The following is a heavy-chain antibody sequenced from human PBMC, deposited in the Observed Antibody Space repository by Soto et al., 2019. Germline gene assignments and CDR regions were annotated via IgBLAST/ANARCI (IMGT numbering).Heavy chain of an antibody. J-gene: IGHJ6*02. CDR3: AREARGMGYSCSWDPLGYYYYGMDV. V-gene: IGHV1-18*01. CDR1: GYTFTSYG. D-gene: IGHD6-13*01. CDR2: ISAYNGNT. Sequence: ASVKVSWKASGYTFTSYGMSWVRQAPGQGLEWMGWISAYNGNTNYAQKLQGRVTMTTDTSTSTAYMELRSLRSDDTAVYYCAREARGMGYSCSWDPLGYYYYGMDVWGQGTKVTVSS.